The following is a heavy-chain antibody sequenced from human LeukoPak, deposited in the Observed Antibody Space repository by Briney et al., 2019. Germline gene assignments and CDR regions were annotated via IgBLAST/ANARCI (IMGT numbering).Heavy chain of an antibody. CDR3: ARGVVGADEVDWFDP. D-gene: IGHD1-26*01. J-gene: IGHJ5*02. CDR1: GFTFSSYS. Sequence: GGSLRLSCAASGFTFSSYSMNWVRQAPGKGLEWVSSISSSSSYIYYADSVKGRFTISRDNAKNSLYLQMNSLRAEDTAVYYCARGVVGADEVDWFDPWGQGTLVTVSS. V-gene: IGHV3-21*01. CDR2: ISSSSSYI.